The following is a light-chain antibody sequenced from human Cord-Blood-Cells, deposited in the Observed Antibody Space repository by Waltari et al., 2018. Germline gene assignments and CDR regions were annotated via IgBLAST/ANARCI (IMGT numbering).Light chain of an antibody. Sequence: QSALTQPASVSGSPGQSITISCTGTSSDVGGYNYVPWYQQHPGKAPKHMIYEVSNRPSGVSNRFSGSKSGNTASLTISGLQAEDEADYYCSSYTSSSTLVFGGGTKLTVL. J-gene: IGLJ3*02. V-gene: IGLV2-14*01. CDR1: SSDVGGYNY. CDR2: EVS. CDR3: SSYTSSSTLV.